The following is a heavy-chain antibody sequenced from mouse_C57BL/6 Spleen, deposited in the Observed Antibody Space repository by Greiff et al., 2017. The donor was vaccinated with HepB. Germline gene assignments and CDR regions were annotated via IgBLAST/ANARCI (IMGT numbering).Heavy chain of an antibody. CDR2: ISSGSSTI. V-gene: IGHV5-17*01. J-gene: IGHJ3*01. CDR1: GFTFSDYG. CDR3: ARIYDGFSAWFAY. D-gene: IGHD2-3*01. Sequence: DVMLVESGGGLVKPGGSLKLSCAASGFTFSDYGMHWVRQAPEKGLEWVAYISSGSSTIYYADTVKGRFTISRDNAKNTLFLQMTSLRSEDTDMYYCARIYDGFSAWFAYWGQGTLVTVSA.